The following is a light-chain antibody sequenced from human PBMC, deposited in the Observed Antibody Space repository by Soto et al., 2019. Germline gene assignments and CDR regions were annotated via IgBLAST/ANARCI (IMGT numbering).Light chain of an antibody. J-gene: IGLJ2*01. CDR2: DVS. V-gene: IGLV2-11*01. CDR1: SCDVGGYNY. Sequence: QSVLTQPRSVSGSPGQSVTISCTGTSCDVGGYNYVSWYQQHPGKAPKLMIYDVSKRPSGVPDRFSGSKSGNTASLTISGLQAEDEDDYYCCSYAGSDTFGVVFGGGTQLTVL. CDR3: CSYAGSDTFGVV.